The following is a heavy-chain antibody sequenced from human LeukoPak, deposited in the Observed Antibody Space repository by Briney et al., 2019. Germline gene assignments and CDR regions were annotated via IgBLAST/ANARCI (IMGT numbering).Heavy chain of an antibody. CDR1: GGSISSYY. J-gene: IGHJ4*02. D-gene: IGHD3-3*01. CDR3: AKSDFWSGYFDY. Sequence: SETLSLTCTVSGGSISSYYWSWIRQPPGKGLEWIGYVYYSGSTNYNPSLKSRVTISVDTSKNQFSLKLSSVTAADTAVYYCAKSDFWSGYFDYWGQGTLVTVSS. V-gene: IGHV4-59*08. CDR2: VYYSGST.